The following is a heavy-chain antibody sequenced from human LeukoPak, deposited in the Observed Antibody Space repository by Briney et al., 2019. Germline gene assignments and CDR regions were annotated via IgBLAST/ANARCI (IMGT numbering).Heavy chain of an antibody. J-gene: IGHJ3*01. Sequence: PAESLRLSCAGSGFTFSSYEMSWVRQAAGKGPEWISYINTASTTIHYADSVKGRFTISRDNAKNSLYLEMNSLSDEDTALYYCAVMAVITVDAFDLWGPGTMVTVSS. CDR3: AVMAVITVDAFDL. CDR1: GFTFSSYE. CDR2: INTASTTI. D-gene: IGHD5-24*01. V-gene: IGHV3-48*03.